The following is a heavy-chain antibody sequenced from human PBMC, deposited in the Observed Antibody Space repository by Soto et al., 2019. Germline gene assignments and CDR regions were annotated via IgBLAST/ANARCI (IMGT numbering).Heavy chain of an antibody. CDR3: AQATMTSKYVWDPFDL. D-gene: IGHD5-12*01. Sequence: GGSLRLSCAASGFILNNYAMTWVRQAPGKGLEWVSSINIGGDDTYYADYVKGRFIISRDNTKDTLYLQMNSLRAEDTAISYRAQATMTSKYVWDPFDLWGQGTMVTVSS. CDR1: GFILNNYA. V-gene: IGHV3-23*01. J-gene: IGHJ3*01. CDR2: INIGGDDT.